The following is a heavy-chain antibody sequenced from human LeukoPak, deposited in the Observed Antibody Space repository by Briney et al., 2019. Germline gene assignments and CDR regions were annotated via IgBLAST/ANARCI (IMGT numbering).Heavy chain of an antibody. CDR1: GFTFGDYA. J-gene: IGHJ4*02. D-gene: IGHD2-2*01. CDR2: IRSKAYGGTT. V-gene: IGHV3-49*03. Sequence: PGGSLRLSCTASGFTFGDYAMSWFRQAPGKGLEWVGFIRSKAYGGTTEYAASVKGRFTISRDDSKSIAYLQMNSLKTEDTAVYYCTRDCSSTSCYDPELDYWGQGTLVTVSS. CDR3: TRDCSSTSCYDPELDY.